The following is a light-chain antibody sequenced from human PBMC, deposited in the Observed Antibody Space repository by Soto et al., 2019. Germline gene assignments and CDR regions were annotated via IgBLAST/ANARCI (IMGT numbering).Light chain of an antibody. CDR1: QGISFV. J-gene: IGKJ5*01. V-gene: IGKV1-6*01. CDR2: AAS. CDR3: LQDYNYPYT. Sequence: IQITPSPFSLSTSVGARVTIPCRASQGISFVVAWYQQKPGKSPKLLIYAASSLQSGVPSRFSGSGSGTDFTLTISSLQPEDFATYYCLQDYNYPYTFGQGTRLEIK.